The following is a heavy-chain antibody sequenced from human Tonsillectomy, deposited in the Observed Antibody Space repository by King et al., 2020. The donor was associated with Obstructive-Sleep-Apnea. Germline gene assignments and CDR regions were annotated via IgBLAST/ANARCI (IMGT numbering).Heavy chain of an antibody. V-gene: IGHV3-7*03. CDR2: IRQDESQK. CDR1: GFTFGSYW. Sequence: VQLVESGGGLVQPGGSLRLSCAASGFTFGSYWMTWVRQAPGRGLEWVANIRQDESQKYYVDSVKGRFTISRDNAKNSLYLQMNSLRADDTAVYYCARERSYETTGYYYDVFDMWGQGTMVTVSS. D-gene: IGHD3-22*01. J-gene: IGHJ3*02. CDR3: ARERSYETTGYYYDVFDM.